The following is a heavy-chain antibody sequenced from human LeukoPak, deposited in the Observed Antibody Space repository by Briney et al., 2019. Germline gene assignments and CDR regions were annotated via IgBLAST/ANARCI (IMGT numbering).Heavy chain of an antibody. V-gene: IGHV1-18*01. D-gene: IGHD6-19*01. CDR3: ARGGPRYSSGWTGTRNNWFDP. Sequence: ASVKVSCKASGYTFPSFGISWVRQAPGQGLEWMGWISAYNGNTNYAQQLQGRVTMTTDTSTSTAYMELRSLRSDDTAVYYCARGGPRYSSGWTGTRNNWFDPWGQGTLVTVSS. J-gene: IGHJ5*02. CDR2: ISAYNGNT. CDR1: GYTFPSFG.